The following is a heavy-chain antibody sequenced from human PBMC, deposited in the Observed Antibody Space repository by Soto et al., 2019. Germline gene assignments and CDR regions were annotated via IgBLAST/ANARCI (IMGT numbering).Heavy chain of an antibody. CDR2: VYYNENT. CDR1: GGSISSFTYY. CDR3: ARPERYYGSPGWFDP. J-gene: IGHJ5*02. V-gene: IGHV4-39*01. Sequence: PSETLSLTCSVSGGSISSFTYYWGWIRQPPGKGLEWIGTVYYNENTYYNPSLKSRVTITVDTAKNQFSLNLRSVTAADTAKYFCARPERYYGSPGWFDPWGPGTLVTVSS. D-gene: IGHD3-10*01.